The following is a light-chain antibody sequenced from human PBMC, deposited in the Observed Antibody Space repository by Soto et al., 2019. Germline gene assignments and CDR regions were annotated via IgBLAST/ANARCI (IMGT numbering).Light chain of an antibody. Sequence: DIQMTQSPSSVSASVGDRVTITCRASQAIGNHLAWFQQKPGKPPKSLIYAASSLQTGVPPKFSGSGTGTDFTLPINSLQPEDFATYYCQQYNKYPLTFGGGTKVEIQ. CDR1: QAIGNH. V-gene: IGKV1-16*02. CDR2: AAS. J-gene: IGKJ4*01. CDR3: QQYNKYPLT.